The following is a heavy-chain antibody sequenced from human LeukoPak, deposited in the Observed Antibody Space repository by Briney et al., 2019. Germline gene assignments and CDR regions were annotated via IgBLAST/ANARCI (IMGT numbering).Heavy chain of an antibody. Sequence: GGTLRLSCVASGFTFSRHGMNWVRQAPGKGLEWVSGISPSGDIKYYVDSVKGRFTVSKDKSKNTLYLQSNSLRDEDTAVYYCAKDDAWLQYNDWGQGTLVTVSS. CDR1: GFTFSRHG. D-gene: IGHD5-24*01. J-gene: IGHJ4*02. CDR2: ISPSGDIK. CDR3: AKDDAWLQYND. V-gene: IGHV3-23*01.